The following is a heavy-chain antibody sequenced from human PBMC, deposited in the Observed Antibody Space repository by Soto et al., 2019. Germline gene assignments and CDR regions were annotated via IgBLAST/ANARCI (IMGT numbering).Heavy chain of an antibody. CDR3: ARNLGGYSYNYFDY. V-gene: IGHV4-30-4*01. D-gene: IGHD5-18*01. CDR2: IYYSGST. J-gene: IGHJ4*02. CDR1: GGSISSDDYY. Sequence: SETLSLTCTVSGGSISSDDYYWSWIRQPPGKGLEWIGYIYYSGSTYYNPSLKSRVTISIDMSKNQFSLKLSSVTAADTAVYYCARNLGGYSYNYFDYWGQGTLVTVSS.